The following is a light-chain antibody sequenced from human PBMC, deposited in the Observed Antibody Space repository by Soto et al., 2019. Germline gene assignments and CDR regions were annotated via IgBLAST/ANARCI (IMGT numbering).Light chain of an antibody. V-gene: IGLV2-14*01. Sequence: QSALTQPASVSGSPGQSITISCTGTSSDVGGYNYVSWYQQHPGKAPKLMIYEVSNRASGVSNRFSGSKSGNTASLTISGLQAEDEAVYYCNSYRTGNTLVFGTGTKVTVL. CDR1: SSDVGGYNY. CDR3: NSYRTGNTLV. J-gene: IGLJ1*01. CDR2: EVS.